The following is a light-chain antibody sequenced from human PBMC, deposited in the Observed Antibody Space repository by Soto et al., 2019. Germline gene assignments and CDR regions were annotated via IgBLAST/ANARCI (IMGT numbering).Light chain of an antibody. V-gene: IGKV3-15*01. Sequence: EIVLTQSPGTLSLSPGDIATLSCRASQRVNSSYLAWYKQKPGQAPRLLIYGASTRATGIPDRFSGSGSGTEFTLTISSLQSEDFAVYYCQQYNKWPRTFGQGTKVDI. CDR1: QRVNSSY. CDR2: GAS. J-gene: IGKJ1*01. CDR3: QQYNKWPRT.